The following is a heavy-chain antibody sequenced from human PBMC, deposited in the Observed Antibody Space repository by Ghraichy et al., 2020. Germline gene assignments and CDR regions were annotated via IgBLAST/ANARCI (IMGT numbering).Heavy chain of an antibody. V-gene: IGHV4-31*03. J-gene: IGHJ5*02. Sequence: SQTLSLTCTVSGGSISNGGYYWSWIRQHPGKGLEWIGYIYYSGSTYYNPSLKSRVTISVDTSKNQFSLKLSSVTAADTAVYYCARDGVGWNYENHNWFDPWGQGTLVTVSS. CDR1: GGSISNGGYY. D-gene: IGHD1-7*01. CDR2: IYYSGST. CDR3: ARDGVGWNYENHNWFDP.